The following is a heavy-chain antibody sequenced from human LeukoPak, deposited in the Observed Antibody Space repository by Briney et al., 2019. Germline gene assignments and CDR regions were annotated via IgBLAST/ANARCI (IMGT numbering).Heavy chain of an antibody. D-gene: IGHD1-26*01. CDR3: ATRRGSHLTRYYFGY. V-gene: IGHV4-34*01. J-gene: IGHJ4*02. CDR2: INHSGST. Sequence: LETLSLSCAVYGGSLSGYYWGWIRQPPGKGLEWIGEINHSGSTNYNPSLKSRVTISVDTSKNQFSLKLSSVTAADTAVYYCATRRGSHLTRYYFGYSGQGSLVTVSS. CDR1: GGSLSGYY.